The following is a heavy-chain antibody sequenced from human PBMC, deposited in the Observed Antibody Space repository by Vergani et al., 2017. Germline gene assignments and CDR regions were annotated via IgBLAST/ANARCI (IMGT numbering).Heavy chain of an antibody. CDR3: ARAEGYCSGGNCYSLGTYYGMDV. D-gene: IGHD2-15*01. Sequence: QVQLVQSGAEVKKPGSSVKVSCKASGGTFSSYAISWVRQAPGQGLEWMGRIIPIFGTANYAQKFQGRVTITADESTSTAYMELSSLRSEDTAVYYCARAEGYCSGGNCYSLGTYYGMDVWGQGTTVTVSS. CDR1: GGTFSSYA. CDR2: IIPIFGTA. V-gene: IGHV1-69*13. J-gene: IGHJ6*02.